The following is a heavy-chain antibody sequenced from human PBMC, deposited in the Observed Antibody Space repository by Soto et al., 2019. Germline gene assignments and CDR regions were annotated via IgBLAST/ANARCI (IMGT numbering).Heavy chain of an antibody. J-gene: IGHJ6*02. V-gene: IGHV5-51*01. Sequence: PGESLKISCKGSGYSFTSYWIGWVRQMPGKGLEWMGIIYPGDSDTRYSPSFQGQVTISADKSISTAYLQWSSLKASDTAMYYCTRVPSGYCSGGSCYHPGYYYYGMDVWGQGTTVTVSS. CDR2: IYPGDSDT. D-gene: IGHD2-15*01. CDR1: GYSFTSYW. CDR3: TRVPSGYCSGGSCYHPGYYYYGMDV.